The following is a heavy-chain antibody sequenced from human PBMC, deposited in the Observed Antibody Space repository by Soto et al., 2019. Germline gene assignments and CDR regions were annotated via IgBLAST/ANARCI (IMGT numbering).Heavy chain of an antibody. CDR1: GGSISSYY. Sequence: SETLSLTCTVSGGSISSYYWSWIRQPPGKGLEWVGYIYYSGSTNYNPSLKSRVTISVDTSKNQFSLKLSSVTAADTAVYYCARDRESSSWYGRGFYYYMDVWGKGTTVTVSS. V-gene: IGHV4-59*01. J-gene: IGHJ6*03. CDR3: ARDRESSSWYGRGFYYYMDV. CDR2: IYYSGST. D-gene: IGHD6-13*01.